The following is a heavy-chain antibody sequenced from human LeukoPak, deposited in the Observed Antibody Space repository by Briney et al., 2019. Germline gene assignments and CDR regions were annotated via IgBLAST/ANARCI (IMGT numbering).Heavy chain of an antibody. CDR2: INPNTDDT. J-gene: IGHJ4*02. CDR3: ARGGTVVLIGPTEYYFDY. Sequence: ASVKVSCKASGYTFTGYYMHWVRQAPGQGLEWMGWINPNTDDTKYAQKFQDKATMTRDTSISTVYMDLNSLTSDDTAVYYCARGGTVVLIGPTEYYFDYWGQGTLVTVSS. CDR1: GYTFTGYY. D-gene: IGHD2-15*01. V-gene: IGHV1-2*02.